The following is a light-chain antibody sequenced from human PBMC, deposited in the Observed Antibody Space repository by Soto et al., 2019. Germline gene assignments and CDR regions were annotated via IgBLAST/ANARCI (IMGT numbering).Light chain of an antibody. CDR1: QSVSSN. CDR3: QQSSSYPLT. J-gene: IGKJ4*01. V-gene: IGKV3-15*01. CDR2: GAS. Sequence: EIVMTQSPATLSVSPGERATLSCRASQSVSSNLAWYQQKPGQAPRLLIYGASTRATGIPARFSGSGSGTDFTLTISRLEPEDFAVYYCQQSSSYPLTFGGGTKVDIK.